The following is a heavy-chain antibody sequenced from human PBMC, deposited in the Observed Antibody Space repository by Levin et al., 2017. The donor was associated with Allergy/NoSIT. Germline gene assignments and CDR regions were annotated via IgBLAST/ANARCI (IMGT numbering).Heavy chain of an antibody. CDR3: AKDPPGGVVKWGRAFDY. D-gene: IGHD3-16*01. CDR2: ISGNGANP. Sequence: GGSLRLSCAASGFPFSGYAMGWVRQAPGKGLDWVSSISGNGANPYYADSVRGRFTISRDNSKNTLYLQMNSLRAEDTAIYYCAKDPPGGVVKWGRAFDYWGQGALVTVSS. V-gene: IGHV3-23*01. CDR1: GFPFSGYA. J-gene: IGHJ4*02.